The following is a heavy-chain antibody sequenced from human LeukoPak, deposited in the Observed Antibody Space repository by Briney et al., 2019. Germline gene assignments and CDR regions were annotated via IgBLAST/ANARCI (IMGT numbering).Heavy chain of an antibody. CDR1: GFTFSSYG. Sequence: PGRSLRLSCAASGFTFSSYGMHWVRQAPGKGLEWVAVIWYDGSNKYYADSVKGRFTISRDNSKNTLYLQMNSLRAEDTAVYYCARDIAAAGTSLGYWGQGTLVTVSS. CDR3: ARDIAAAGTSLGY. J-gene: IGHJ4*02. D-gene: IGHD6-13*01. V-gene: IGHV3-33*01. CDR2: IWYDGSNK.